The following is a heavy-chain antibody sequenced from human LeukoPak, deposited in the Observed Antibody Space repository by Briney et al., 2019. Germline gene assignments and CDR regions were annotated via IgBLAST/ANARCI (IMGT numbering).Heavy chain of an antibody. J-gene: IGHJ4*02. CDR3: ARDGDYYDFWSGYYLGY. CDR2: ISVYNGNT. Sequence: GASVKVSCKASGYTFTNYGISWVRQAPGQGLEWMGWISVYNGNTNYAQKLQGRVTMTTDTSTSTAYMELRSLRSDDTAVYYCARDGDYYDFWSGYYLGYWGQGTLVTVSS. CDR1: GYTFTNYG. V-gene: IGHV1-18*01. D-gene: IGHD3-3*01.